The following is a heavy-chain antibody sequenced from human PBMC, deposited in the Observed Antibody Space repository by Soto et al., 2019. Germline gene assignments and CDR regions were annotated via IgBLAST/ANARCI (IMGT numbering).Heavy chain of an antibody. V-gene: IGHV1-18*04. CDR1: GYTFTSYG. CDR3: ARDYRRITMVRGVSQPTDY. D-gene: IGHD3-10*01. CDR2: ISAYNGNT. Sequence: ASVKVSCKASGYTFTSYGISWVRQAPGQGLEWMGWISAYNGNTNYAQKLQGRVTMTTDTSTSTAYMELRSLRSDDTAVYYCARDYRRITMVRGVSQPTDYWGQGTLVTVSS. J-gene: IGHJ4*02.